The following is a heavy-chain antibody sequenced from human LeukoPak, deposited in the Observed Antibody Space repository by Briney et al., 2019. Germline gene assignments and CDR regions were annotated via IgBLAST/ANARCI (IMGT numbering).Heavy chain of an antibody. CDR1: GGTFSSYA. V-gene: IGHV1-69*05. CDR2: IIPIFGTA. Sequence: SVKVSCKASGGTFSSYAIIWVRQAPGQGLEWMEGIIPIFGTANYAQKFQGRVTNTTDESTSTAYMELSSLRSEDTAVYYCARHGDSSGYYYFDYWGQGTLVTVSS. CDR3: ARHGDSSGYYYFDY. D-gene: IGHD3-22*01. J-gene: IGHJ4*02.